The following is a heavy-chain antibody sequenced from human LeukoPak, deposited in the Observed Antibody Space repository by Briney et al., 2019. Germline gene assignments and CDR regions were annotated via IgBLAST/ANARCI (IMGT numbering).Heavy chain of an antibody. Sequence: GRSLRLSCAASGFTFSSYAMHWVRQAPGKGLEWVAVISYDGSNKYYADSVKGRFTISRDNSKNTLYLQMNSLRAEDTAVYYCARGYYGDYAADFDYWGQGTLVTVSS. J-gene: IGHJ4*02. CDR2: ISYDGSNK. CDR3: ARGYYGDYAADFDY. CDR1: GFTFSSYA. V-gene: IGHV3-30*04. D-gene: IGHD4-17*01.